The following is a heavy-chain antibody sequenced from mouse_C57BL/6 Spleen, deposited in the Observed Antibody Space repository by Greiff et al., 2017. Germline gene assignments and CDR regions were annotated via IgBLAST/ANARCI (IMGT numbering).Heavy chain of an antibody. J-gene: IGHJ2*01. CDR1: GYTFTSYD. CDR3: TRDGRPPFDY. Sequence: VQLQQSGPELVKPGASVKLSCKASGYTFTSYDINWVKQRPGQGLEWIGAIYPGNSDTSYNQKFKGKAKLTAVTSASTAYMELSSLTNEDSAVYYCTRDGRPPFDYWGQGTTLTVSS. V-gene: IGHV1-5*01. CDR2: IYPGNSDT. D-gene: IGHD1-1*01.